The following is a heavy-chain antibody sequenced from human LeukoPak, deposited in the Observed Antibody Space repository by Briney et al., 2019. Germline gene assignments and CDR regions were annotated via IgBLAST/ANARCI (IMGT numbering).Heavy chain of an antibody. D-gene: IGHD6-19*01. CDR2: IYTSGST. V-gene: IGHV4-4*07. J-gene: IGHJ5*02. CDR1: GGSISSYY. CDR3: AREIAVAGRGNWFDP. Sequence: PSETLSLTCTVSGGSISSYYWSWIRQPAGKGLEWIGRIYTSGSTNYNPSLRSRVTMSVDTSKNQFSLKLSSVTAADTAVYYCAREIAVAGRGNWFDPWGQGTWSPSPQ.